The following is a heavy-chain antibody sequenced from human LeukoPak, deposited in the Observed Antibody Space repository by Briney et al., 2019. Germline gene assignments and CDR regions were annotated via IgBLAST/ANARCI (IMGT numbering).Heavy chain of an antibody. CDR3: ARDLQWLVPYFDY. V-gene: IGHV3-23*01. Sequence: GGSLRLSCAASGFTFSSYAMSWVRQAPGKGLEWVSGISGSGGSTYYADSVKGRFTISRDNSKNTLYLQMNSLRAEDTAVYYCARDLQWLVPYFDYWGQGSLVTVSS. J-gene: IGHJ4*02. CDR1: GFTFSSYA. D-gene: IGHD6-19*01. CDR2: ISGSGGST.